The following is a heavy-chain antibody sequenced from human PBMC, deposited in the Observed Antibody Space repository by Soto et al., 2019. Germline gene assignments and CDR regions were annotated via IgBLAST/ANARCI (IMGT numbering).Heavy chain of an antibody. CDR3: AREAAAGTWAFAFDI. J-gene: IGHJ3*02. Sequence: PGGSLRLSCAASGFTVSSNYMSWVRQAPGKGLEWVSVIYSGGSTYYADSVKGRFTISRHNSKNTLYLQMNSLRAEDTAVYYCAREAAAGTWAFAFDIWGQGTMVTVSS. V-gene: IGHV3-53*04. CDR1: GFTVSSNY. CDR2: IYSGGST. D-gene: IGHD6-13*01.